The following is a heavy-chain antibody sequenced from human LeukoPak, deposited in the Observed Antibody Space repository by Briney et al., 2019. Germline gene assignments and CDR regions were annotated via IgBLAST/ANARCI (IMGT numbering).Heavy chain of an antibody. D-gene: IGHD6-19*01. Sequence: RVASVKVSCKVSGYTLTELSMNWVRQAPGKGLEWVSSISSSSSYIYYADSVKGRFTISRDNAKNSLYLQMNSLRAEDTAVYYCARDFTGSGWSFDYWGQGTLVTVSS. CDR1: GYTLTELS. V-gene: IGHV3-21*01. CDR2: ISSSSSYI. J-gene: IGHJ4*02. CDR3: ARDFTGSGWSFDY.